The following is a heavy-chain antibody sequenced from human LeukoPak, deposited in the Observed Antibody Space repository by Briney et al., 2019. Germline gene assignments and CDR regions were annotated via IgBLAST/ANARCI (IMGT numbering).Heavy chain of an antibody. CDR1: GFTFSRYS. Sequence: GGSLRLFCAASGFTFSRYSMNWVRQAPGKGLEWVSYISSSSSYIYYADSVKGRFTISRDNAKHSLYLQMNSRRAEDTAVYYCARDREGGYFDYWGQGTLVTVSS. J-gene: IGHJ4*02. CDR2: ISSSSSYI. D-gene: IGHD1-26*01. CDR3: ARDREGGYFDY. V-gene: IGHV3-21*01.